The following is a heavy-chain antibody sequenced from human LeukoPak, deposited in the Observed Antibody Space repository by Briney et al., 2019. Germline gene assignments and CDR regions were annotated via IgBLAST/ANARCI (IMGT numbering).Heavy chain of an antibody. D-gene: IGHD2/OR15-2a*01. J-gene: IGHJ4*02. CDR2: ISYSGGST. CDR3: ARSGLSRFGF. V-gene: IGHV3-23*01. CDR1: GFTFSSYA. Sequence: PGGSLRLSCAASGFTFSSYAMSWVRQAPGKGLEWVSAISYSGGSTYYADSVKGRFTISRDNSRNTLYLQMNSLRAEDTAVYYCARSGLSRFGFWGQGTLVTVSS.